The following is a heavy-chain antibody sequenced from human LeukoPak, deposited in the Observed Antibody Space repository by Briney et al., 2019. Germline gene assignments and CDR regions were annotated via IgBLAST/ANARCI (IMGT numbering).Heavy chain of an antibody. Sequence: KPSETLSLTCTVSGGSISSYYWSWIRQPPGKGLEWIGYIYYSGSTNYNPSLKSRVTISVDTSKNQFSLKLSSVTAADTAVYFCARSFLDYMDVWGKGTTVTVSS. D-gene: IGHD2/OR15-2a*01. CDR3: ARSFLDYMDV. CDR2: IYYSGST. J-gene: IGHJ6*03. CDR1: GGSISSYY. V-gene: IGHV4-59*12.